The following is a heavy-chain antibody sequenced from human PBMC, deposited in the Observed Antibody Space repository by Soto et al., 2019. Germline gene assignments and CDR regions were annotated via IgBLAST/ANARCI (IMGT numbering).Heavy chain of an antibody. V-gene: IGHV4-4*02. CDR2: IHHSGST. CDR3: ARSFAWYAIAH. J-gene: IGHJ1*01. Sequence: QMQLQESGPGLVKPSETLSLICTVSSGSISSEQRWSWVRQPPGKGLEWIGEIHHSGSTNENPSLRSRVTMSVDKSKNQFSLNLISVPAADTAVYFFARSFAWYAIAHWGQGTLVIVSS. D-gene: IGHD3-9*01. CDR1: SGSISSEQR.